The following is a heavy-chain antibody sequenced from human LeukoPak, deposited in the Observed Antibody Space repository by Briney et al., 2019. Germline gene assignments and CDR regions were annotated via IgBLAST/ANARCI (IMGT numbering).Heavy chain of an antibody. D-gene: IGHD5-18*01. CDR3: AREGERGYSYGYFGVPPGFDY. CDR2: IIPIFGTA. CDR1: GGTFSSYA. Sequence: SVKVSCKASGGTFSSYAISWVRQAPGQGLEWMGGIIPIFGTANYAQKFQGRVTITADKSTSTAYMELSSLRSEDTAVYYCAREGERGYSYGYFGVPPGFDYWGQGTLVTVSS. J-gene: IGHJ4*02. V-gene: IGHV1-69*06.